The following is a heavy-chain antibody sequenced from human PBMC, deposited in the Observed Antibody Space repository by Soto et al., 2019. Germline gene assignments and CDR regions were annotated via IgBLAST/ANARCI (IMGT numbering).Heavy chain of an antibody. Sequence: QVQLQESGPGLVMPSETLSLTCTVSGGSVSSGSYYWSWIRQPPGKGLEWIGYIYYSGSTNYNPSLKGRGNITADTAKKQFSLKLSFVTAAEPAVYYCASKRIAARPISYWGQGTLVTVSS. J-gene: IGHJ4*02. CDR3: ASKRIAARPISY. CDR1: GGSVSSGSYY. V-gene: IGHV4-61*01. CDR2: IYYSGST. D-gene: IGHD6-6*01.